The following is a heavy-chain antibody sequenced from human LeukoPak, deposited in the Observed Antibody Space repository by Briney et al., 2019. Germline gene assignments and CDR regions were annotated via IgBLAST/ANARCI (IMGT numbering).Heavy chain of an antibody. J-gene: IGHJ6*02. V-gene: IGHV4-39*01. CDR1: GGSISSSSYY. D-gene: IGHD6-19*01. CDR2: IYYSGST. Sequence: SETLSLTCTVSGGSISSSSYYWGWIRQPPGKGLEWIGSIYYSGSTYYNPSLKSRVTISVDTSKNQFSLKLSSVTAADTAVYYCARSYSSGWYVSYYYYGMDVWGQGTTVTVSS. CDR3: ARSYSSGWYVSYYYYGMDV.